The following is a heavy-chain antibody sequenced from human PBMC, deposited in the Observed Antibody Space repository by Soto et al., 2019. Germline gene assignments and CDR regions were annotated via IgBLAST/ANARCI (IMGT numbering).Heavy chain of an antibody. CDR1: GGSISSSSYY. J-gene: IGHJ6*02. CDR3: ARVGRFGELLTYYYGMDV. D-gene: IGHD3-10*01. Sequence: PSETLSLTCTVSGGSISSSSYYWGWIRQPPGKGLEWIGSIYYSGSTYYNPSLKSRVTIPVDTSKNQFSLKLSSVTAADTAVYYCARVGRFGELLTYYYGMDVWGQGTTVTVSS. V-gene: IGHV4-39*01. CDR2: IYYSGST.